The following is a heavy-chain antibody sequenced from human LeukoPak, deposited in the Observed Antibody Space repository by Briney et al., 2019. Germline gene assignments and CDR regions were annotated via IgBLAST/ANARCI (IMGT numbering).Heavy chain of an antibody. J-gene: IGHJ4*02. D-gene: IGHD5-24*01. CDR3: ARGWLQFRSFDY. Sequence: PSETLSLTCTVSGGSISSYSWSWIRQPPGKRLEWIGYIYYSGSTNYNPSLKSRVTISVDTSKNQFSLKLSSVTAADTAVYYCARGWLQFRSFDYWGQGTLVTVSS. V-gene: IGHV4-59*01. CDR2: IYYSGST. CDR1: GGSISSYS.